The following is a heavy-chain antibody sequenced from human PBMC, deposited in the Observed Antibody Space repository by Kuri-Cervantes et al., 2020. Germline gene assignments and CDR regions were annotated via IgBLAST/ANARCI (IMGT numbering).Heavy chain of an antibody. CDR3: ARELGYCSGGSCYSWFDP. D-gene: IGHD2-15*01. J-gene: IGHJ5*02. CDR2: IWYDGSNK. V-gene: IGHV3-33*01. Sequence: GGSLRLSCAASGFTVSSYGMHWVRQAPGKGLEWVAVIWYDGSNKYYADSVKGRFTISRDNSKNTLYLQMNSLRAEDTAVYYCARELGYCSGGSCYSWFDPWGQGTLVTVSS. CDR1: GFTVSSYG.